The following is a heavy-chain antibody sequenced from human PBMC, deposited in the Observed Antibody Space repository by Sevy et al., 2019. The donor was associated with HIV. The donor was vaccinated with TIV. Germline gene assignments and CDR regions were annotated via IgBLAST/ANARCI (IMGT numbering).Heavy chain of an antibody. Sequence: GGSLRLSCAASGFTFSSYGMNWVRQAPGKGLEWVSYISSSCTTIYYPDSVKGRFTISRDNAKNSLYLQMNSLRAEDTAVFYCARSYQNYYYYGMDVWGQGTTVTVSS. CDR2: ISSSCTTI. D-gene: IGHD2-2*01. V-gene: IGHV3-48*01. CDR3: ARSYQNYYYYGMDV. J-gene: IGHJ6*02. CDR1: GFTFSSYG.